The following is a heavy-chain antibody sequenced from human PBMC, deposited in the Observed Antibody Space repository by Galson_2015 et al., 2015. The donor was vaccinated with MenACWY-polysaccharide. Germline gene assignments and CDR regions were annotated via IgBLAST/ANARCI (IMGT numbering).Heavy chain of an antibody. D-gene: IGHD2/OR15-2a*01. CDR2: INRGGGST. V-gene: IGHV3-43*01. CDR1: GFTFNDYS. Sequence: SMRLSCAASGFTFNDYSMSWLRHAPGKGLEWVSLINRGGGSTYYADSVKGRFTISRDNSKNSLYLQMNILRPEDTALYYCAKDIHPSVTSSFDLSPHLWGQGTLVTVSS. CDR3: AKDIHPSVTSSFDLSPHL. J-gene: IGHJ4*02.